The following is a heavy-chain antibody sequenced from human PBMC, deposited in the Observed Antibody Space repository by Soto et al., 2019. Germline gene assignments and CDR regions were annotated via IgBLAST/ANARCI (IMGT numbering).Heavy chain of an antibody. J-gene: IGHJ4*02. Sequence: QEQLVQSGAEVKKPGSSVKVSCKASGGIFSSYPISWVRQVPGQGLEWMGGIIPVFQTAYYTQRFQGRVTITADESTNTAYMELSSLRSEDTAIYYCARGGSCYTWFNEFGGQGTLVTVSS. CDR1: GGIFSSYP. V-gene: IGHV1-69*01. CDR2: IIPVFQTA. CDR3: ARGGSCYTWFNEF. D-gene: IGHD3-22*01.